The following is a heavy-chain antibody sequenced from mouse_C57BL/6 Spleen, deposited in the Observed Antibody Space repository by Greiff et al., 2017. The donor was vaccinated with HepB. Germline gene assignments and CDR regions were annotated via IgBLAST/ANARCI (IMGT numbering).Heavy chain of an antibody. CDR2: IWSGGST. Sequence: QVQLQQSGPGLVQPSQSLSITCTVSGFSLTSYGVHWVRQSPGKGLEWLGVIWSGGSTDYNAAFISRLSISKDNSKSQVFFKMNSLQADDTAIYYCARNRNYYGSSRGAMDYWGQGTSVTVSS. V-gene: IGHV2-2*01. D-gene: IGHD1-1*01. CDR1: GFSLTSYG. CDR3: ARNRNYYGSSRGAMDY. J-gene: IGHJ4*01.